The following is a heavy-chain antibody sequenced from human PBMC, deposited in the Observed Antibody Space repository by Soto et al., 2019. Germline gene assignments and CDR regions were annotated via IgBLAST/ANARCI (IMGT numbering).Heavy chain of an antibody. CDR2: IYYSGTT. CDR1: GYSISSSNW. CDR3: ARREVQGPIDY. Sequence: SETLSLTCAVSGYSISSSNWWGWIRQPPGKGLEWIGYIYYSGTTYYNPSLKSRVTMSVDTSKNQFSLKLTSVTAVDTAVYYCARREVQGPIDYWGQGTLFTVS. J-gene: IGHJ4*02. V-gene: IGHV4-28*01. D-gene: IGHD1-26*01.